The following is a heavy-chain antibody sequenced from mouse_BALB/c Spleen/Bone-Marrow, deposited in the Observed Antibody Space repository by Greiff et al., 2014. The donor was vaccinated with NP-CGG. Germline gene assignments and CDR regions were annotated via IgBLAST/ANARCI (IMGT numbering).Heavy chain of an antibody. J-gene: IGHJ1*01. CDR3: ARGGGYDWYFDL. Sequence: DVKLVESGGGLVKPGGSLKLSCAASGFTFSSYAVSWVRQTPEKRLEWVATISSGGSYTYYPDSVKGRFTISRDNAKNTLYLQMSSLRPEDTAMYYCARGGGYDWYFDLWGAGTTVTVSS. CDR1: GFTFSSYA. D-gene: IGHD2-2*01. CDR2: ISSGGSYT. V-gene: IGHV5-9-1*01.